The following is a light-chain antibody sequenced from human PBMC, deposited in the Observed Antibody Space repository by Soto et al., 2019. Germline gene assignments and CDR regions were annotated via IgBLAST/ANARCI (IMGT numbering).Light chain of an antibody. J-gene: IGKJ1*01. CDR1: QSVSSSY. CDR3: QQYGSSRWT. V-gene: IGKV3-20*01. Sequence: EIVLTQSPGTLSLSPRERATLSCRASQSVSSSYLAWYQQKPGQAPRLLIYGASSRATGIPDRFSGSGSGTDFTLTISRLEPEDFAVYYCQQYGSSRWTFGQGTRWISN. CDR2: GAS.